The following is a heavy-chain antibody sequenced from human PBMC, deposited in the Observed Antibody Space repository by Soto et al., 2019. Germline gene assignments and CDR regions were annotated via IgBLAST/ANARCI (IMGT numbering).Heavy chain of an antibody. J-gene: IGHJ4*02. CDR3: ARRGVVIIRSYYFDY. D-gene: IGHD3-3*01. CDR1: GGSFSGYY. Sequence: SETLSLTCAAYGGSFSGYYWSWIRQPPGKGLEWIGEINHSGSTNYNPSLKSRVTISVDTSKNQFSLKLSSVTAADTAVYYCARRGVVIIRSYYFDYWGQGTLVTVSS. V-gene: IGHV4-34*01. CDR2: INHSGST.